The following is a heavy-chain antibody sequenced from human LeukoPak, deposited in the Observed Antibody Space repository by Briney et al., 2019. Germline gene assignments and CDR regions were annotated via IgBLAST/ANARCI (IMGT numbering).Heavy chain of an antibody. CDR1: GFTFSSYE. CDR3: ARVATMDDYVWASPPGY. V-gene: IGHV3-48*03. D-gene: IGHD3-16*01. Sequence: PGGSLRLSCAASGFTFSSYEMNWVRQAPGKGLEWVSYISSSGSTIYYADSVKGRFTISRDNAKNSLYLQMNSLRAEDTAVYYCARVATMDDYVWASPPGYWGQGTLVTVSS. CDR2: ISSSGSTI. J-gene: IGHJ4*02.